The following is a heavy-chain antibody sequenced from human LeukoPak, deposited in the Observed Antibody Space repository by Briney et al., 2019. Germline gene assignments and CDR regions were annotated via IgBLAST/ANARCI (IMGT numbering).Heavy chain of an antibody. CDR2: IYYSGST. CDR3: ASTAAAVYYYYGMDV. Sequence: PSETLSLTCTVSGGSISSGGYYWSWIRQHPGKGLEWIGYIYYSGSTYYNPSLKSRVTISVDTSKNQFSLKLSSVTAADTAVYYCASTAAAVYYYYGMDVWGQGTTVTVSS. CDR1: GGSISSGGYY. J-gene: IGHJ6*02. V-gene: IGHV4-31*03. D-gene: IGHD6-13*01.